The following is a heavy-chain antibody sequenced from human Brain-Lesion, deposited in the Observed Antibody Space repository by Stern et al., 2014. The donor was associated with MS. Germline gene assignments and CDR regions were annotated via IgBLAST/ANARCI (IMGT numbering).Heavy chain of an antibody. J-gene: IGHJ6*02. D-gene: IGHD2-2*01. CDR1: GGSISSGGYY. CDR3: ARGRVVPGFQYYAKDV. V-gene: IGHV4-61*02. Sequence: QVQLVESGPGLVKPSQTLSLSCTVSGGSISSGGYYWSWIRQPAGKGLEWIGRIFNSGSTSYNPSLKSRVTISIDPSKNQFSLRLNSMTAADTAVYYCARGRVVPGFQYYAKDVWGQGTTVIVSS. CDR2: IFNSGST.